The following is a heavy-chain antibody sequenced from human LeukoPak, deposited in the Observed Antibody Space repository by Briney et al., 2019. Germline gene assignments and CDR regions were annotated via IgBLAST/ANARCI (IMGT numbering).Heavy chain of an antibody. CDR3: ARGYYYGSGTTPNWFDP. D-gene: IGHD3-10*01. CDR1: GGSISSGGYY. CDR2: IYYSGST. J-gene: IGHJ5*02. V-gene: IGHV4-31*03. Sequence: SETLSLTCTVSGGSISSGGYYWSWIPQHPGKGLEWIVYIYYSGSTYYNPSLKSRVTISVDTSKNQFSLKLSSVTAADTAVYYCARGYYYGSGTTPNWFDPWGQGTLVTVSS.